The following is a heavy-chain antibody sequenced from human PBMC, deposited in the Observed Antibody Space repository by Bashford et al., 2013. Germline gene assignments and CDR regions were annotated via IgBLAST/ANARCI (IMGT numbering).Heavy chain of an antibody. V-gene: IGHV3-9*01. D-gene: IGHD2-2*01. CDR1: GFTFHDYA. CDR2: ISYSGANI. J-gene: IGHJ5*01. CDR3: AKGSQGQLLCPRFDS. Sequence: SGGSLRLSCAASGFTFHDYAMHWVRQAPGKGLEWVSGISYSGANIGYADSVKGRFTISRDNTINSLYLQMNSLTAEDTALYYCAKGSQGQLLCPRFDSVGQGTWSPSPQ.